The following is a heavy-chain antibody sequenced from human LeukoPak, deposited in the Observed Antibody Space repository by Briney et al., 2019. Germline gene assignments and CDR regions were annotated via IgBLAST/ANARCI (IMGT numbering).Heavy chain of an antibody. D-gene: IGHD6-19*01. CDR1: GFTLSSYD. V-gene: IGHV3-13*01. CDR2: IGTAGDT. Sequence: GGSLRLPCAASGFTLSSYDVHWVRQATGKGLEWVSAIGTAGDTYYPGSVKGRFTISRENAKNSLYLQMNNLRAEDTAVYYCARGYSSGWYPWGQGTLVTVSS. CDR3: ARGYSSGWYP. J-gene: IGHJ5*02.